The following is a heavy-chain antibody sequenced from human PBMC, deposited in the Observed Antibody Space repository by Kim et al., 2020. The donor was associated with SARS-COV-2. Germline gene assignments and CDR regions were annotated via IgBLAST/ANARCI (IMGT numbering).Heavy chain of an antibody. CDR1: GFTFSSYW. D-gene: IGHD3-22*01. Sequence: GGSLRLSCAASGFTFSSYWMSWVRQAPGKGLEWVANIKQDGSEKYYVDSVKGRFTISRDNAKNSLYLQMNSLRAEDTAVYYCAREKWDSSGYYPIAFDIWGQGTMVTVSS. CDR3: AREKWDSSGYYPIAFDI. V-gene: IGHV3-7*03. CDR2: IKQDGSEK. J-gene: IGHJ3*02.